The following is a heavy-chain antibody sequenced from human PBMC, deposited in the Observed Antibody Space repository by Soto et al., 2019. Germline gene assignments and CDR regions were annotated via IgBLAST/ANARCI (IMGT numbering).Heavy chain of an antibody. Sequence: GASVKVSWKVSGYTLTELSMHWVRQAPGKGLEWMGGFDPEDGETIYAQKFQGRVTMTEDTSTDTAYMELSSLRSEDTAVYYFATPRGPNCNHAPLSSWGQGTLVTVSS. V-gene: IGHV1-24*01. CDR3: ATPRGPNCNHAPLSS. CDR1: GYTLTELS. CDR2: FDPEDGET. D-gene: IGHD1-20*01. J-gene: IGHJ4*02.